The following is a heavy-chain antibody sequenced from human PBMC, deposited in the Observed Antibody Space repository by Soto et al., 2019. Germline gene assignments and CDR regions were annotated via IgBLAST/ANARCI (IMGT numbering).Heavy chain of an antibody. V-gene: IGHV4-34*01. J-gene: IGHJ5*02. CDR2: INHSGST. D-gene: IGHD6-13*01. CDR1: GGSFSGYY. Sequence: SETLSLTCAVYGGSFSGYYWSWIRQPPGKGLEWIGEINHSGSTNYNPSLKSRVTISVDTSKNQFSLKLSSVTAADTAVYYGAWRIAAAGPNWFDPWGQGTLVTVSS. CDR3: AWRIAAAGPNWFDP.